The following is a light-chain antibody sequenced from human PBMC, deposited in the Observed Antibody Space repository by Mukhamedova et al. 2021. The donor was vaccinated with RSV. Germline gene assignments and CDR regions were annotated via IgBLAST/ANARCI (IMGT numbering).Light chain of an antibody. CDR3: QQYNSYWT. J-gene: IGKJ1*01. V-gene: IGKV1-5*03. Sequence: WYQRRVHGKAPKLLIYKASSLESGVPSRFSGSASGTEFTLTISSLQPDDFATYYCQQYNSYWTFGQGTKVEIK. CDR2: KAS.